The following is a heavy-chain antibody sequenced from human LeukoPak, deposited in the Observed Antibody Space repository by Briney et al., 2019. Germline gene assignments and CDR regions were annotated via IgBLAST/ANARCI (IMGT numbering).Heavy chain of an antibody. CDR3: ARSGYDYYYYYYGMDV. Sequence: GGSLRLSCAASGFTFSSYGMHWVRQAPGKELEWVAVISYDGSNKYYADSVKGRFTISRDNSKNTLYLQMNSLRAEDTAVYYCARSGYDYYYYYYGMDVWGQGTTVTVSS. J-gene: IGHJ6*02. CDR1: GFTFSSYG. D-gene: IGHD5-12*01. V-gene: IGHV3-30*03. CDR2: ISYDGSNK.